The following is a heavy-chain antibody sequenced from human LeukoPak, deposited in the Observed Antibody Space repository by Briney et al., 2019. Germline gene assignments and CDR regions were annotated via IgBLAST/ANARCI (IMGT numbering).Heavy chain of an antibody. Sequence: GGSLRLSCAASGFTFSTYAMHWVRQAPGKGLEYVSAISSNGGTTYYAHSVEGRFTISRDNSKNTLYLQMGSLRAEDMAVYYCARERYSYGCDYWGQGTLVTISS. CDR3: ARERYSYGCDY. CDR2: ISSNGGTT. J-gene: IGHJ4*02. D-gene: IGHD5-18*01. CDR1: GFTFSTYA. V-gene: IGHV3-64*01.